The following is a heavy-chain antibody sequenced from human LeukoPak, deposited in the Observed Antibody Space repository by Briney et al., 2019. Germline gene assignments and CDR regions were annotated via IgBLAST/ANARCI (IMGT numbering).Heavy chain of an antibody. CDR3: ARRHHDFWRPFDS. CDR2: IYHSGNT. Sequence: SETLSLTCTVSGGSISSGGYYWSWIRQPPGKGLEWIGYIYHSGNTYYNPSLESRVTISVDTSKNQFSLKLSSVTAADSAVYYCARRHHDFWRPFDSWGQGTLVTVSS. D-gene: IGHD3-3*01. J-gene: IGHJ4*02. V-gene: IGHV4-30-2*03. CDR1: GGSISSGGYY.